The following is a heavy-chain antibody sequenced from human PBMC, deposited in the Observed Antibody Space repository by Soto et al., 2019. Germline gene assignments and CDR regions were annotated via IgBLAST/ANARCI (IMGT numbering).Heavy chain of an antibody. Sequence: ASVKVSCKASGGTFSSYTISWVRQAPGQGLEWMGRIIPILGIANYAQKFQGRVTITADKSTSTAYMELSSLRSEDTAVYYCAKGTPGPWCSSTSCTVIGSGWGQGTLVTVSS. CDR3: AKGTPGPWCSSTSCTVIGSG. CDR2: IIPILGIA. J-gene: IGHJ4*02. D-gene: IGHD2-2*01. V-gene: IGHV1-69*02. CDR1: GGTFSSYT.